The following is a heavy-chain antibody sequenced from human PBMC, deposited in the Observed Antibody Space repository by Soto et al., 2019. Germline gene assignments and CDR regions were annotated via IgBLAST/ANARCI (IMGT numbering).Heavy chain of an antibody. CDR3: APLTVSLSGPYGINV. V-gene: IGHV4-39*01. Sequence: SETLSLTCSVSGYSVSSSDYYWAWIRQPPGKGLEWIGSMFYSGLTYYNPSLKSRVTLSVDTSKNQFSVRPNSVTAADTAVYYCAPLTVSLSGPYGINVWGQGTTGTVS. J-gene: IGHJ6*02. CDR1: GYSVSSSDYY. CDR2: MFYSGLT. D-gene: IGHD2-15*01.